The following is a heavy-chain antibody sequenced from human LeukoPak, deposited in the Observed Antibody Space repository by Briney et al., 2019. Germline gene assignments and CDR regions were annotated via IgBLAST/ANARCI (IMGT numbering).Heavy chain of an antibody. CDR3: ARGGIDLYWVFEY. J-gene: IGHJ4*02. CDR2: IHHTGNT. V-gene: IGHV4-4*02. D-gene: IGHD2-15*01. CDR1: GFTFGRYW. Sequence: GSLRLSCAASGFTFGRYWMSWVRQSPVKGLEWIGEIHHTGNTKYNPSLKSRVTISLDKSKNQFSLNPKSVTAADTAVYYCARGGIDLYWVFEYWGQGTLVTVSS.